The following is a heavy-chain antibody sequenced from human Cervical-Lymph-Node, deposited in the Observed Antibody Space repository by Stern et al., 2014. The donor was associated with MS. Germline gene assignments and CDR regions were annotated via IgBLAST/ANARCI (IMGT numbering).Heavy chain of an antibody. V-gene: IGHV5-51*03. Sequence: EVQLVQSGAEVKKPGESLKISCEGSGYSFTSYWIAWVRQMPGQGLEWMGIIYPDDSDTRYSPAFQVQVTISADKSIATAYLQWSSLKASDTAIYYCARGAVAGYMWFDPWGQGTLVTVSS. CDR2: IYPDDSDT. D-gene: IGHD6-13*01. CDR1: GYSFTSYW. CDR3: ARGAVAGYMWFDP. J-gene: IGHJ5*02.